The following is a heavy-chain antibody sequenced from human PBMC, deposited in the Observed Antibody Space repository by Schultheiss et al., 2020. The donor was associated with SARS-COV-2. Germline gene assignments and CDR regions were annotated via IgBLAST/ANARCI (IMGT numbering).Heavy chain of an antibody. D-gene: IGHD3-16*01. CDR1: GFTFSGAA. CDR2: ISSSSSYI. V-gene: IGHV3-21*04. CDR3: AKGTRIMITFGGVTTDY. J-gene: IGHJ4*02. Sequence: GGSLRLSCSASGFTFSGAAMSWVRQAPGKGLEWVSSISSSSSYIYYADSVKGRFTVSRDNAQNSLYLQMKSLRAEDTALYYCAKGTRIMITFGGVTTDYWGQGTLVTVSS.